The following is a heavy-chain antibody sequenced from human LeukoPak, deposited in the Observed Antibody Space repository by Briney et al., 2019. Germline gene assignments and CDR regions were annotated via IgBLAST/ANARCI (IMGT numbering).Heavy chain of an antibody. J-gene: IGHJ6*02. CDR3: ARSVRHFSDNSDRKYYYFYGMDV. CDR1: GGSFSAYY. V-gene: IGHV4-34*01. D-gene: IGHD3-3*02. Sequence: SETLSLTCAAYGGSFSAYYWSWIRQTPEKGLEWIGEINHSASTNDSPSLKSRVTMSVDTSKNQFSLKLTSVTAADTAVYYCARSVRHFSDNSDRKYYYFYGMDVWGRGTTVTVSS. CDR2: INHSAST.